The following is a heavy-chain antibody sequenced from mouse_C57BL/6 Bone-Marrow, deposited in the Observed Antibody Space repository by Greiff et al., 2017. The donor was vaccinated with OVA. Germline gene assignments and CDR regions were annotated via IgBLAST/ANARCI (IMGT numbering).Heavy chain of an antibody. J-gene: IGHJ3*01. CDR3: ARYYYGSSYAWFAY. V-gene: IGHV5-4*01. D-gene: IGHD1-1*01. Sequence: EVHLVESGGGLVKPGGSLKLSCAASGFTFSSYAMSWVRQTPEKRLEWVATISDGGSYTYYPDNVKGRFTISRDNDKNNLYLQMSHLKSEDTAMYYCARYYYGSSYAWFAYWGQGTLVTVSA. CDR2: ISDGGSYT. CDR1: GFTFSSYA.